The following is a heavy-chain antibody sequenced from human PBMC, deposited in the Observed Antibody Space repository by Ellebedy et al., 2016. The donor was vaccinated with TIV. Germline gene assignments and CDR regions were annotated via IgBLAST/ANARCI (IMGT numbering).Heavy chain of an antibody. CDR3: ARDSLQQLVRVMGDY. V-gene: IGHV1-18*01. CDR1: GYTFTSYA. D-gene: IGHD6-6*01. CDR2: ISAYNGNT. J-gene: IGHJ4*02. Sequence: ASVKVSCKASGYTFTSYAMHWVRQAPGQRLEWMGWISAYNGNTNYAQKLQGRVTMTTDTSTSTAYMELRSLRSDDTAVYYCARDSLQQLVRVMGDYWGQGTLVTVSS.